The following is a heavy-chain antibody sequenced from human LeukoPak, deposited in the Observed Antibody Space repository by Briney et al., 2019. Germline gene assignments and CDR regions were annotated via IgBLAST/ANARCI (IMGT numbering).Heavy chain of an antibody. V-gene: IGHV1-18*01. CDR2: ISAYNGNT. Sequence: ASVKVSCKASGYTFTSYGISWVRQAPGQGLEWMGWISAYNGNTNYAQKLQGRVTMTTDTSTSTAYMELSSLRSEDTAVYYCARAGGYSYGPYYYYYYYMDVWGKGTTVTVSS. CDR1: GYTFTSYG. D-gene: IGHD5-18*01. CDR3: ARAGGYSYGPYYYYYYYMDV. J-gene: IGHJ6*03.